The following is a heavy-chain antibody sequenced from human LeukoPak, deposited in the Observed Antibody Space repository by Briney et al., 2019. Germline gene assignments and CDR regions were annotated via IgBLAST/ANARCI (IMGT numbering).Heavy chain of an antibody. CDR1: GYTFTDYY. CDR2: INPNSGDT. V-gene: IGHV1-2*02. CDR3: ARAVELLWFGEREYYFDY. D-gene: IGHD3-10*01. J-gene: IGHJ4*02. Sequence: ASVKVSCKASGYTFTDYYMHWVRQAPGQGLEWMGRINPNSGDTKYAQRFRGRVTMTRDTSISTAYMELTRLRSDDTAVYYCARAVELLWFGEREYYFDYWGQGTLVTVSS.